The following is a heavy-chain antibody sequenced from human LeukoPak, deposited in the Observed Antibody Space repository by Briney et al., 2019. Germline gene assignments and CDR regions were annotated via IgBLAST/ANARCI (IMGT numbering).Heavy chain of an antibody. CDR3: ARWGGSYAFDI. V-gene: IGHV1-69*05. CDR2: IIPIFGTA. J-gene: IGHJ3*02. D-gene: IGHD1-26*01. CDR1: GGTFSSYA. Sequence: SVKVSCKASGGTFSSYAISWVRQAPGQGLEWMGRIIPIFGTANYAQKFQGRVTMTRNTSISTAYMELSSLRSEDTAVYYCARWGGSYAFDIWGQGTMVTVSS.